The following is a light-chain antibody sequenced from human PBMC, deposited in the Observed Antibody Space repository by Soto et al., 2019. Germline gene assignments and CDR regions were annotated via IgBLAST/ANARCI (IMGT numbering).Light chain of an antibody. CDR1: QGISSY. CDR3: QHYNSYSEA. CDR2: KAS. Sequence: IQLTQSPSSLSASVGDRVTINCRASQGISSYLAWYQQKPGKAPKPLIYKASTLKSGVPSRFSGSGSGTEFTLTISSLQPDDFATYYCQHYNSYSEAFGQGTKVDIK. V-gene: IGKV1-5*03. J-gene: IGKJ1*01.